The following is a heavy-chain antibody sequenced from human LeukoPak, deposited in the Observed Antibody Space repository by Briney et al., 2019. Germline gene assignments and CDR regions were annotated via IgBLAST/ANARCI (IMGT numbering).Heavy chain of an antibody. CDR2: VKSKTNGGTT. CDR1: GFTFSNAW. V-gene: IGHV3-15*01. J-gene: IGHJ6*02. Sequence: KTGGSLRLSCAASGFTFSNAWMSWVRQGPGKGLEWVGRVKSKTNGGTTDYAAPVKGRFTISRDDSKNTLYLQMNSLKTEDTAVYYCTTDPIPSSPYYYYGMDVWGQGTTVTVSS. CDR3: TTDPIPSSPYYYYGMDV.